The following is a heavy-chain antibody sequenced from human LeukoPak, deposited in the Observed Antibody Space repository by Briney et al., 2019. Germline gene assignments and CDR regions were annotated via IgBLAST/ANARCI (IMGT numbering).Heavy chain of an antibody. Sequence: KIGEPLKISCKGSGYSFTIYLIGWVRQMRGKGLEWMGISYPGDSDTRYSTSFQGQVTISADKSIRTAYLQWSSLRASDNAMYYCARQFGLYSSSFFDYWGQGTLVTVSS. J-gene: IGHJ4*02. CDR3: ARQFGLYSSSFFDY. CDR2: SYPGDSDT. CDR1: GYSFTIYL. D-gene: IGHD6-13*01. V-gene: IGHV5-51*01.